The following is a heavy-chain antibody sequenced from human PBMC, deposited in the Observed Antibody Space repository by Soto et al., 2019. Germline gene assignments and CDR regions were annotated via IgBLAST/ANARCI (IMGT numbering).Heavy chain of an antibody. Sequence: EVQLVESGGGLVQPGGSLRLSCAASGFTFSSYAMHWVRQAPGTGLEYVSAISSNGGSTYYANSVKGRFTISRDNSKNTRYLQMGSLRAEDMAVYYCARELDGDYGGFRYFQHWGQGTLVTVSS. CDR1: GFTFSSYA. J-gene: IGHJ1*01. CDR2: ISSNGGST. V-gene: IGHV3-64*01. CDR3: ARELDGDYGGFRYFQH. D-gene: IGHD4-17*01.